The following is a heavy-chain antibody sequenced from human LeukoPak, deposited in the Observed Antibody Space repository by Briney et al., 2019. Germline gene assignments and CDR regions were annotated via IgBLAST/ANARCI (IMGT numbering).Heavy chain of an antibody. D-gene: IGHD2-21*02. J-gene: IGHJ4*02. V-gene: IGHV1-2*02. Sequence: ASVTLSCKPSGYTFTGYFIHWVRQPPGQGLEWMGWINPNSGGTNYAQKFQDRVTMTRDTSISTVYMKLSRLRSDDTAVYYCAREDCGGDCYRYWGQGTLVTVSS. CDR2: INPNSGGT. CDR3: AREDCGGDCYRY. CDR1: GYTFTGYF.